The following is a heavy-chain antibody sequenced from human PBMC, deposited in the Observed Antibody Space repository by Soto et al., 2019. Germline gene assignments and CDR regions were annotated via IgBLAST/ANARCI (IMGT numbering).Heavy chain of an antibody. CDR3: AKDHRCSGGSCYADFDY. CDR2: ISGSGGST. V-gene: IGHV3-23*01. D-gene: IGHD2-15*01. J-gene: IGHJ4*02. CDR1: GFTFSSYA. Sequence: GGSLRLSCAASGFTFSSYAMSWVRQAPGKGLEWVSAISGSGGSTYYADSVKGRFTISRDNSKNTLYLQMNSLRAEDTAVYYCAKDHRCSGGSCYADFDYWGQGTLVTVSS.